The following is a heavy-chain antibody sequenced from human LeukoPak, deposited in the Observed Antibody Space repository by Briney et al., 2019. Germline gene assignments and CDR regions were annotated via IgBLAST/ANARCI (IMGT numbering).Heavy chain of an antibody. CDR2: ISSTSSYI. CDR1: GFTFSSYS. Sequence: GGSLRLSCAASGFTFSSYSMDWVRQAPGKGLEWVSSISSTSSYIYYADSLKGRFTISRDNAQNSLYLQMNSLRAEDTAVYYCAKDRGTSSSWYSGDYWGQGTLVTVSS. CDR3: AKDRGTSSSWYSGDY. D-gene: IGHD6-13*01. J-gene: IGHJ4*02. V-gene: IGHV3-21*04.